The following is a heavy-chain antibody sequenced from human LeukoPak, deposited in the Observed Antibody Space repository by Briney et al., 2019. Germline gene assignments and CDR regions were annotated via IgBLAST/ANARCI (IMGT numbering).Heavy chain of an antibody. V-gene: IGHV4-59*01. CDR2: IYYSGST. D-gene: IGHD3-16*02. Sequence: SETLSLTCTDPGGSISSNYWCWIPQPPGQGLESIGYIYYSGSTNYNPSLKSRVTISVDTSKNQYSLKLISLTAADTAVYYCARINDYVWGSYRPMYYYFDYWGQGTLVTVSS. CDR3: ARINDYVWGSYRPMYYYFDY. CDR1: GGSISSNY. J-gene: IGHJ4*02.